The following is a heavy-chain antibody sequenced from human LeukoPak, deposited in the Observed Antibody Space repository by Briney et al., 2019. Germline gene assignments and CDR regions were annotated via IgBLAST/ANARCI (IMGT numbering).Heavy chain of an antibody. J-gene: IGHJ4*02. CDR3: ARIHGEDRDY. CDR1: GYTFTSYD. D-gene: IGHD4-17*01. V-gene: IGHV1-8*01. CDR2: MNPNSGNT. Sequence: ASVKVSCKASGYTFTSYDINWVRQATGQGLEWMGWMNPNSGNTGYAQKFQGRVTMTRNTSISTAYMELSSPRPEDTAVYYCARIHGEDRDYWGQGTLVTVSS.